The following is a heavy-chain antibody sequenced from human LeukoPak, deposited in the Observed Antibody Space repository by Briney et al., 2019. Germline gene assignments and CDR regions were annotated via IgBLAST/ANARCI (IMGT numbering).Heavy chain of an antibody. V-gene: IGHV3-7*01. D-gene: IGHD3-3*01. Sequence: PGGSLRLSCAASGFTFSNYGMNWVRQAPGKGLEWVANIKQDGSEKYYVDSVKGRFTISRDNAKNSLYLQMNSLRAEDTAVYYCARVPYYDFWSGNHHLHYYMDVWGKGTTVTVSS. CDR1: GFTFSNYG. J-gene: IGHJ6*03. CDR2: IKQDGSEK. CDR3: ARVPYYDFWSGNHHLHYYMDV.